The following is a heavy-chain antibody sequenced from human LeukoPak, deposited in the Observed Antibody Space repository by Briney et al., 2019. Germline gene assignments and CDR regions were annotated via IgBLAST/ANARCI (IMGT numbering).Heavy chain of an antibody. CDR3: ARLGGNLWFGERENWFDP. D-gene: IGHD3-10*01. J-gene: IGHJ5*02. Sequence: GESLKISCKGSGYSFTSYWIGWVRQMPGKGLEWMGIIYPGDSDTRYSPSFQGQVTISADKSISTAYLQWSSLKASDTAMYYCARLGGNLWFGERENWFDPWGQGTLVTVSS. CDR1: GYSFTSYW. CDR2: IYPGDSDT. V-gene: IGHV5-51*01.